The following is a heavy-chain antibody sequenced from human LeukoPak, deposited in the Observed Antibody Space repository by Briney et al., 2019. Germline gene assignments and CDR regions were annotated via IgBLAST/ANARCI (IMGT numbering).Heavy chain of an antibody. D-gene: IGHD1/OR15-1a*01. J-gene: IGHJ3*02. Sequence: SETLSLTCTVSGGSVSGYYWSWIRQPAGKGLEWIGRIYTSRNINFNPSLKSRVTMSVDTSKNQVSLKLNSVTAADTAVYYCARNNWNNGLDIWGQGTMVTVSS. CDR3: ARNNWNNGLDI. CDR2: IYTSRNI. V-gene: IGHV4-4*07. CDR1: GGSVSGYY.